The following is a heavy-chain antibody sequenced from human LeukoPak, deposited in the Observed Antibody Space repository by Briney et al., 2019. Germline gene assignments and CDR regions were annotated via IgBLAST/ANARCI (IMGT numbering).Heavy chain of an antibody. J-gene: IGHJ4*02. CDR2: IKQDGSEK. CDR1: GFVFSNYD. CDR3: AKHWAVAGREGFDY. Sequence: GGSLRLSCAASGFVFSNYDMHWVRQALGKGLEWVANIKQDGSEKYYVDSVKGRFTISRDNSKNTLYLQMNSLRAEDTAVYYCAKHWAVAGREGFDYWGQGTLVTVSS. V-gene: IGHV3-7*03. D-gene: IGHD6-19*01.